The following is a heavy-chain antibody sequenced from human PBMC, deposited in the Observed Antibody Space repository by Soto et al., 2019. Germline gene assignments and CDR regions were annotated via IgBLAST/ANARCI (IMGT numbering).Heavy chain of an antibody. D-gene: IGHD3-22*01. CDR2: IYYSGST. Sequence: SETLSLTCTVSGGSISSGGYYWSWIRQHPGKGLEWIGYIYYSGSTYYNPSLKSRVTISVDTSKNQFALKLSSVTAADTAVYYCATFYDSSGYSVYWGQGTLVTVSS. CDR1: GGSISSGGYY. V-gene: IGHV4-31*03. J-gene: IGHJ4*02. CDR3: ATFYDSSGYSVY.